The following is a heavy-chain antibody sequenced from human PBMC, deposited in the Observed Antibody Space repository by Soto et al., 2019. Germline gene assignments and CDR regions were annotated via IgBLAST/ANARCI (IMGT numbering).Heavy chain of an antibody. D-gene: IGHD7-27*01. J-gene: IGHJ4*02. V-gene: IGHV4-39*01. CDR2: MSYSRST. CDR3: ASHLQPTNWGGGYFDY. Sequence: QLQLQESGPGLVKPSETLSLTCFVSGGSISSNNYYWGWIRQPPGKGLEWIGSMSYSRSTYYNPSLNSRVTISVDTSKNQFSLKLTSVTAEDTAVYYCASHLQPTNWGGGYFDYWGQGPLVTVSS. CDR1: GGSISSNNYY.